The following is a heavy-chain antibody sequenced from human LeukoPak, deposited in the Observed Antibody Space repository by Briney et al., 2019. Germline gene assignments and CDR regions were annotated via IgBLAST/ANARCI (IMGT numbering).Heavy chain of an antibody. J-gene: IGHJ4*02. D-gene: IGHD1-26*01. CDR3: AKDRYGIGLVRRFDY. CDR2: ISGSGGST. CDR1: GFTVSSNY. Sequence: PGGSLRLSCAASGFTVSSNYMSWVRQAPGKGLEWVSAISGSGGSTYYADSVKGRFTISRDNSKNTLYLQMNSLRAEDTAVYYCAKDRYGIGLVRRFDYWGQGTLVTVSS. V-gene: IGHV3-23*01.